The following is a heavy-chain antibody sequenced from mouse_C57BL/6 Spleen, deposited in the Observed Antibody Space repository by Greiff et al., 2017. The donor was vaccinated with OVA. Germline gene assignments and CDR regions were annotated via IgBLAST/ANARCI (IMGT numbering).Heavy chain of an antibody. CDR2: TFYSGIT. CDR3: ARGSSSLNYAMDY. D-gene: IGHD1-1*01. CDR1: GFSINSDCY. V-gene: IGHV3-3*01. J-gene: IGHJ4*01. Sequence: EVQLQQSGPSLVRPSRTLSLTCTVTGFSINSDCYWIWIRQFPGNKLEYIGYTFYSGITYYNPSLESRTYITRDTSKNQFSLKLSSVTTEDTATYYCARGSSSLNYAMDYWGQGTSVTVSS.